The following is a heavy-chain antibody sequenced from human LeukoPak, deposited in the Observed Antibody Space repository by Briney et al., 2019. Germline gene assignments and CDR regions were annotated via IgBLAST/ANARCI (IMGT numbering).Heavy chain of an antibody. Sequence: GSLRLSCEGSAFIFSGHWMNWVRQTPGKGLEWVASIKEDGSERQYVDSVKGRFSISRDNTKGSLFLQLNSLRAEDTAVYYCAKDLEKSGSSSFDYWGQGTLVTVSS. CDR3: AKDLEKSGSSSFDY. CDR1: AFIFSGHW. CDR2: IKEDGSER. V-gene: IGHV3-7*03. D-gene: IGHD6-13*01. J-gene: IGHJ4*02.